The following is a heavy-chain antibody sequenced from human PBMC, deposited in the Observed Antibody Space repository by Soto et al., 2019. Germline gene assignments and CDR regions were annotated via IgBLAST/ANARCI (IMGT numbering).Heavy chain of an antibody. Sequence: PGGPMRLSCAASGGTLSNYWMNWVRQAPGKGLVWVSRIDSDGSSTSYADSVKGRFTISRDNDKNTLYLQMNSLRAEDTAVYYCAKSNWFDPWGQGSLVTGTS. CDR3: AKSNWFDP. CDR2: IDSDGSST. CDR1: GGTLSNYW. J-gene: IGHJ5*02. V-gene: IGHV3-74*01.